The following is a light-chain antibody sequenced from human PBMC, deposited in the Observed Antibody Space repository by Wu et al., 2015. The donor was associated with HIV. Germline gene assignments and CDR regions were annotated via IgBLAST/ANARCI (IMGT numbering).Light chain of an antibody. J-gene: IGKJ1*01. CDR3: QQYGSSPWT. V-gene: IGKV3-20*01. Sequence: EIVLTQSPGTLSLSPGERATLSCRASQSVSSTYLAWYQKKPGRAPRLLIYGASSRATGIPDRFSGSGSGTDFTLTISRLEPEDFAVYYCQQYGSSPWTFGQGTKVEIK. CDR2: GAS. CDR1: QSVSSTY.